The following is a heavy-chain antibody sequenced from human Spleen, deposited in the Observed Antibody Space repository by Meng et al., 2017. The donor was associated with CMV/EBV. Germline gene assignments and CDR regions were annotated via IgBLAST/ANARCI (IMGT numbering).Heavy chain of an antibody. D-gene: IGHD4-17*01. CDR3: ARRGMMTTRGYWFDP. Sequence: GESLKISCKASGYSFITYWIGWVRQMPGKGLEWMGIIYPGGSDTRYSPSFQGQVTMSVDKSISTAYLQWYGLRASDTAMYYCARRGMMTTRGYWFDPWGPGTLVTVSS. CDR1: GYSFITYW. V-gene: IGHV5-51*01. CDR2: IYPGGSDT. J-gene: IGHJ5*02.